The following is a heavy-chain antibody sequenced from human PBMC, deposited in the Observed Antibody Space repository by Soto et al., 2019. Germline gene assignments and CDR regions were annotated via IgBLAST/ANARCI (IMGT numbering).Heavy chain of an antibody. Sequence: SETLSLTCAVYGGSFSGYYWSWIRQPPGKGLEWIGEINHSGSTNYNPSLKSRVTISVDTSKNQFSLKLSSVTAADTAVYYCARAGADISTGYYLLFDYWGQGTLVTSPQ. V-gene: IGHV4-34*01. D-gene: IGHD3-9*01. CDR1: GGSFSGYY. J-gene: IGHJ4*02. CDR3: ARAGADISTGYYLLFDY. CDR2: INHSGST.